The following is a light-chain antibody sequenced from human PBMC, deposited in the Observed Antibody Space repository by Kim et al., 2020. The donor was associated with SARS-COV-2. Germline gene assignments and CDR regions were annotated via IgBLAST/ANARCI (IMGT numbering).Light chain of an antibody. CDR3: SSYTTSSTYWV. J-gene: IGLJ3*02. CDR2: DVT. CDR1: SSDVGGYNY. Sequence: QSALTQPASVSGSPGQSITISCTGTSSDVGGYNYVSWYQQRPGKAPKLMIYDVTERPSGVSDRFSGSKSGNTASLTISGLQAEDEAEYYCSSYTTSSTYWVFGGGTKLTVL. V-gene: IGLV2-14*01.